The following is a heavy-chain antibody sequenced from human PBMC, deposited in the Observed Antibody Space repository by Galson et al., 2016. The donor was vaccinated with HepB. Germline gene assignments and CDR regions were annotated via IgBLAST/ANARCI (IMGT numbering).Heavy chain of an antibody. CDR2: IFRDDDK. V-gene: IGHV2-5*02. CDR1: GFSLTSGGVG. D-gene: IGHD2-21*01. Sequence: PALVKPTQTLTLTCTFSGFSLTSGGVGVGWVRQPPGEALECLALIFRDDDKRLSPSLKNRLKIKKETSRNQVVLTMSKMAPEATATYFCAHRGPGSDCFDVWGQGTLVTVSS. J-gene: IGHJ3*01. CDR3: AHRGPGSDCFDV.